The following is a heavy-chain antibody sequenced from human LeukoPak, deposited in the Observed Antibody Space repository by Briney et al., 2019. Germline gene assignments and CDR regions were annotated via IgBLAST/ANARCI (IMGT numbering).Heavy chain of an antibody. CDR3: ARGGRDGYNYDWFDP. J-gene: IGHJ5*02. CDR1: GFTVSSTY. Sequence: GSLRLSCAASGFTVSSTYMSWVRQPPGKGLEWIGEINHSGSTNYNPSLKSRVTISVDTSKNQFSLKLSSVTAADTAVYYCARGGRDGYNYDWFDPWGQGTLVTVSS. CDR2: INHSGST. V-gene: IGHV4-34*01. D-gene: IGHD5-24*01.